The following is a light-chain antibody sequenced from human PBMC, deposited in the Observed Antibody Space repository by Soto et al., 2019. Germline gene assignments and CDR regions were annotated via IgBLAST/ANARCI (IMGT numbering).Light chain of an antibody. Sequence: EIVLTQSPGTLSLSPGDRATLSCRASQSVSRSYLGWYQQKPGQAPRLLMYGASTRATGIPARFSGSGSRTGFTLTISSLQSEDFAVYYCQQYTNWPPTYTFGQGTKVDIK. CDR1: QSVSRSY. CDR2: GAS. CDR3: QQYTNWPPTYT. V-gene: IGKV3-15*01. J-gene: IGKJ2*01.